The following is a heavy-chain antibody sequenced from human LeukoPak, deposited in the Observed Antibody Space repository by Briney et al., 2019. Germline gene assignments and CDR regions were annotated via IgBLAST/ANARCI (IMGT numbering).Heavy chain of an antibody. D-gene: IGHD3-10*01. Sequence: PSETLSLTCTVSGGSISSYYWSWIRQPPGKGLEWTGYIYYSGSTNYNPSLKSRVTISVDTSKNQFSLKLSSVTAADTAVYYCARGLWFGELSEQNWFDPWGQGTLVTVSS. CDR3: ARGLWFGELSEQNWFDP. CDR1: GGSISSYY. J-gene: IGHJ5*02. V-gene: IGHV4-59*01. CDR2: IYYSGST.